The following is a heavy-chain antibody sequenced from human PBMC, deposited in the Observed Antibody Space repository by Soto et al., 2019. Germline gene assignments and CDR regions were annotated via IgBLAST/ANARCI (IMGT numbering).Heavy chain of an antibody. CDR2: MYYSGST. V-gene: IGHV4-59*01. Sequence: PSETLSLTCTVSGGSLSGYYWSWIRQPPGKGLEWIGYMYYSGSTNYNPSLKSRVTISVDTSKNQFSLKVSSVTAADTAVYYCARSMSFDIWGQGTMVTVSS. CDR3: ARSMSFDI. D-gene: IGHD3-22*01. J-gene: IGHJ3*02. CDR1: GGSLSGYY.